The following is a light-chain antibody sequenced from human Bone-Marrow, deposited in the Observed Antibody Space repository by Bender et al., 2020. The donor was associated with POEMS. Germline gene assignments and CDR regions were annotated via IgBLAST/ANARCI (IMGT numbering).Light chain of an antibody. V-gene: IGLV2-23*02. CDR2: EVT. Sequence: QSALTQPASVSGSPGQSITISCTGTSSDIGGYNLVSWFQQHPGKAPKLIIFEVTKRPSGASIRFSGSKSGNTASLTISGLQAEDEAEYYCCSYAGSVTVFGGGTKLAVL. J-gene: IGLJ2*01. CDR1: SSDIGGYNL. CDR3: CSYAGSVTV.